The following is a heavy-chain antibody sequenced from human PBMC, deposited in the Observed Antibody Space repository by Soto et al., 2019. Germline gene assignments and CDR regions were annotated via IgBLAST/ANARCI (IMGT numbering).Heavy chain of an antibody. D-gene: IGHD6-6*01. V-gene: IGHV3-9*01. CDR1: GFTFDDYA. J-gene: IGHJ6*03. CDR3: AKVGEGYSSSFDHYYYMDV. CDR2: ISWNSGSI. Sequence: GGSLRLSCAASGFTFDDYAMHWVRQAPGKGLEWVSGISWNSGSIGYADSVKGRFTISRDNAKNSLYLQMNSLRAEDTALYYCAKVGEGYSSSFDHYYYMDVWGKGTTVTVSS.